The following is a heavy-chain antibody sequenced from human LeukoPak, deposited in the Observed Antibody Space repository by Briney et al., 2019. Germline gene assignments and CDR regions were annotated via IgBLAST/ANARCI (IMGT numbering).Heavy chain of an antibody. CDR2: ISSYNGGA. CDR1: GYTFTTYG. CDR3: ARQRKQTTAIDY. J-gene: IGHJ4*02. Sequence: VASVKVSCKASGYTFTTYGFSWVRQAPGQGLEWMGWISSYNGGADYAQKLQGRVTMTTDTSTSTTYMELRSLRSDDTAVYYCARQRKQTTAIDYGGQGTLVTVSS. V-gene: IGHV1-18*01. D-gene: IGHD4-17*01.